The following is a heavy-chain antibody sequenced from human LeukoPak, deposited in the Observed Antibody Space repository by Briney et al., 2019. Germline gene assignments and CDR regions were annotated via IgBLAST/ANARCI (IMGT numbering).Heavy chain of an antibody. CDR1: GGSFSGYY. CDR3: AKRRGWFDP. V-gene: IGHV4-34*01. J-gene: IGHJ5*02. Sequence: SETLSLTCAVYGGSFSGYYWSWIRQPPGKGLEWIGEINHSGSTNYNPSLKSRVTLSVDTSKNQFSLKLSSVTAADTAVYYCAKRRGWFDPWGQGTLVTVSS. CDR2: INHSGST. D-gene: IGHD6-25*01.